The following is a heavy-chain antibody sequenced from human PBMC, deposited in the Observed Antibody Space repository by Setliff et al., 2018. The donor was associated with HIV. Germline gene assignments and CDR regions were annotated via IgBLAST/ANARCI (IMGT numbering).Heavy chain of an antibody. CDR3: AAGLHYYDSTGYPLTFDY. CDR1: GGSITTNNYY. CDR2: IYYTGHT. J-gene: IGHJ4*02. Sequence: SETLSLTCTVTGGSITTNNYYWGWIRQPPGKGLEWIGTIYYTGHTFYDPSPKSQVTTSVDTSKNQFSLNLSPVTAADTAVYYCAAGLHYYDSTGYPLTFDYWGQGALVTVSS. D-gene: IGHD3-22*01. V-gene: IGHV4-39*01.